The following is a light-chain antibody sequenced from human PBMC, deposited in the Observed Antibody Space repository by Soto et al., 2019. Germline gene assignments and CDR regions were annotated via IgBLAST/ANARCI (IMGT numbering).Light chain of an antibody. J-gene: IGLJ3*02. CDR3: NSYTTSNTWV. Sequence: QSALTQPASVSGSPGQSITISCTGTSSDVGNHNYVSWYQQYPGKAPKLIIYEVNNRPSGVSSRFSGSKSGNTASLTISGLQTEDEGDYYCNSYTTSNTWVFGGVTQMTV. CDR2: EVN. CDR1: SSDVGNHNY. V-gene: IGLV2-14*01.